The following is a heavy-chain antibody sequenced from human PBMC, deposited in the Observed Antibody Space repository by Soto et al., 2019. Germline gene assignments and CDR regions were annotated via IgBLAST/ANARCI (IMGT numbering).Heavy chain of an antibody. CDR2: VKSETAGGTT. CDR3: SSNFFDY. J-gene: IGHJ4*02. Sequence: PGGSLRLSCAASGFTFSNAWMNWVRQAPGKGLEWVGHVKSETAGGTTDYAAPVKGRFTISRDDSKTTMYLQMNSLKTEDTAVYYCSSNFFDYWGQGTLVTAPQ. CDR1: GFTFSNAW. V-gene: IGHV3-15*01.